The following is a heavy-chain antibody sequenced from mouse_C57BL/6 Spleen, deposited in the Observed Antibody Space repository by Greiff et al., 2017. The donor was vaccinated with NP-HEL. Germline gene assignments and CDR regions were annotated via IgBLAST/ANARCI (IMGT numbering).Heavy chain of an antibody. V-gene: IGHV1-55*01. D-gene: IGHD2-1*01. CDR2: IYPGSGST. CDR3: ARYYYGNYDGAWFAY. CDR1: GYTFTSYW. Sequence: QVQLQQPGAELVKPGASVKMSCKASGYTFTSYWITWVKQRPGQGLEWIGDIYPGSGSTNYNEKFKSKATLTVDTSSSTAYMQLSSLTSEDSAVYYCARYYYGNYDGAWFAYWGQGTLVTVSA. J-gene: IGHJ3*01.